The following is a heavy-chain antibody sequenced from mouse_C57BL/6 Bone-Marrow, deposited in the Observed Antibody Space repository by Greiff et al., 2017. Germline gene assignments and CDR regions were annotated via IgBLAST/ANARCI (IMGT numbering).Heavy chain of an antibody. CDR2: INPENGDT. Sequence: EVQRVESGAELVRPGASVKLSCTASGFNIKDDYMHWVKQRPEQGLEWIGWINPENGDTEYASKFQGKATITADTSSNTAYLQLSSLTSEDTAVYYCTPFYYGSSYWYCDVGGTGTTITVSS. CDR3: TPFYYGSSYWYCDV. J-gene: IGHJ1*03. V-gene: IGHV14-4*01. D-gene: IGHD1-1*01. CDR1: GFNIKDDY.